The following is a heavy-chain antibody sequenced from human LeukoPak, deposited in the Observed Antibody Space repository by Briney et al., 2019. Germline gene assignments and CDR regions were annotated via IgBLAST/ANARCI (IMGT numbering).Heavy chain of an antibody. CDR2: IIPIFGTA. V-gene: IGHV1-69*05. CDR3: ARVSFVDSRPGFDP. CDR1: GGTFSSYA. Sequence: EASVKVSCKASGGTFSSYAISWVRQAPGQGLEWMGRIIPIFGTANYAQKFQGRVTITTDESTSTAYMELSSLRSEGTAVYYCARVSFVDSRPGFDPWGQGTLVTVSS. D-gene: IGHD3-22*01. J-gene: IGHJ5*02.